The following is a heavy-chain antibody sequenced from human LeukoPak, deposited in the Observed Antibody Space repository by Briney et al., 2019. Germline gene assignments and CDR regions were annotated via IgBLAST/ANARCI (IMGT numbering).Heavy chain of an antibody. CDR2: IYYSGST. D-gene: IGHD6-19*01. V-gene: IGHV4-59*08. Sequence: SETLSLTCTVSGGSISSYYWSWIRQPPGKGLEWIGYIYYSGSTNYNPSLKSRVTISVDTSKNQFSLKLSSVTAADTAVYYCARQESVAVAGTWDWFDPWGQGTLVTVSS. J-gene: IGHJ5*02. CDR3: ARQESVAVAGTWDWFDP. CDR1: GGSISSYY.